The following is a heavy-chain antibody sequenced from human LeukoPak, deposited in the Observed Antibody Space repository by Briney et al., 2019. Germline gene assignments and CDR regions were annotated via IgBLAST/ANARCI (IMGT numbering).Heavy chain of an antibody. V-gene: IGHV1-8*01. D-gene: IGHD5-12*01. J-gene: IGHJ3*02. Sequence: ASVKVSCKASGYTFTSYDINWVRQATGQGLEWMGWMNPNSGNTGYAQKFQGRVTTTRNTSISTAYMELSSLRSEDTAVYYCARQNIANDAFDIWGQGTMVTVSS. CDR2: MNPNSGNT. CDR3: ARQNIANDAFDI. CDR1: GYTFTSYD.